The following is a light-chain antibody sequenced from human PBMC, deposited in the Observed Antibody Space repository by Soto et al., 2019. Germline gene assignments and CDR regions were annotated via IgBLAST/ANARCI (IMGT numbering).Light chain of an antibody. CDR1: SGSVSANYY. V-gene: IGLV8-61*01. CDR2: NTN. Sequence: TVVTQEASLSVSPGTTVTLTCGLSSGSVSANYYPSWYQQTPGQAPRTLIYNTNTRSSGVPDRFSGSILGNKAALTITGAQADDESDYYCVLYMGSGIWVFGGGTKPPS. CDR3: VLYMGSGIWV. J-gene: IGLJ3*02.